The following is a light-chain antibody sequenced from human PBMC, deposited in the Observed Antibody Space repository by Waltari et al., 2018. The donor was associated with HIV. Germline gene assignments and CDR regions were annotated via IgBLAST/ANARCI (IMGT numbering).Light chain of an antibody. CDR1: HNILYYSNNKNY. CDR3: QQYYNIPWT. Sequence: DIVMTQSPDSLAVSLGERATIKCKSSHNILYYSNNKNYLAWYQQKPGQPPNLLISWASTRESGVPDRFSGSGSGTDFTLTITSLQAEDVAVYYCQQYYNIPWTFGHGTKVEIK. V-gene: IGKV4-1*01. J-gene: IGKJ1*01. CDR2: WAS.